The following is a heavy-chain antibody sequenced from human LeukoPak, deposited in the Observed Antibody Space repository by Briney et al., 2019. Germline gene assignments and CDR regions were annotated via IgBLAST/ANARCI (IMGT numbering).Heavy chain of an antibody. CDR3: ARAQHLSTVTTCGY. J-gene: IGHJ4*02. Sequence: GASVKVSCKASGYTFTGYYMHWVRQAPGQGLEWMGWINPNSGGTNYAQKFQGRVAMTRDTSISTAYMELSRLRSDDTAVYYCARAQHLSTVTTCGYWGQGTLVTVSS. D-gene: IGHD4-17*01. V-gene: IGHV1-2*02. CDR1: GYTFTGYY. CDR2: INPNSGGT.